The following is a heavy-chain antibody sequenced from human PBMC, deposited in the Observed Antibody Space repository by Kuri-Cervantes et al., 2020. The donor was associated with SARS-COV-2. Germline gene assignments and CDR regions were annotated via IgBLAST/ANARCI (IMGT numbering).Heavy chain of an antibody. CDR2: IYYSGST. J-gene: IGHJ4*02. D-gene: IGHD3-22*01. CDR3: ARHPYYYDSSGYHFDY. Sequence: SETLSLTCTVSGGSISSYYWSWIRQPPGKGLEWIGYIYYSGSTNYNPSLKSRVTISVDTSKNQFSLKLSSVTAADTAAYYCARHPYYYDSSGYHFDYWGQGTLVTVSS. CDR1: GGSISSYY. V-gene: IGHV4-59*08.